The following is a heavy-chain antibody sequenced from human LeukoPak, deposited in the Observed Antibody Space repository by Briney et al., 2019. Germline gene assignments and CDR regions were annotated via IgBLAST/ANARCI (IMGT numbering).Heavy chain of an antibody. J-gene: IGHJ4*02. Sequence: SQTLSLTCTVSGGSISSGSYYWSWIRQPAGKGLEWIGRIYTSGSTNYNPSLKSRVTISVDTSKNQFSLKLSSVTAADTAVYYCARGRGQLRFLEWLGYFNYWGQGTLVTVSS. CDR3: ARGRGQLRFLEWLGYFNY. D-gene: IGHD3-3*01. CDR2: IYTSGST. CDR1: GGSISSGSYY. V-gene: IGHV4-61*02.